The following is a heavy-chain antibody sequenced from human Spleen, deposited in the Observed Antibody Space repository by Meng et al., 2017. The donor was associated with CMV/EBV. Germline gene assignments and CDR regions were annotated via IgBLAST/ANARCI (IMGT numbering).Heavy chain of an antibody. V-gene: IGHV1-18*01. CDR1: GSPFSNTG. CDR3: AICGYDFWGARNWFDP. D-gene: IGHD3/OR15-3a*01. J-gene: IGHJ5*02. Sequence: SGSPFSNTGISLVRQAPGQGLGWMGWISAYTGNTNYTHEFQSRLTMTTETSRSTAYMELRSLRSDDTAVYYCAICGYDFWGARNWFDPWGQGTLVTVSS. CDR2: ISAYTGNT.